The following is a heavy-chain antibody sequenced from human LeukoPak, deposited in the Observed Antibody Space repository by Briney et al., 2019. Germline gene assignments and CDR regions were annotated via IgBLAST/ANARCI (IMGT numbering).Heavy chain of an antibody. V-gene: IGHV4-31*11. D-gene: IGHD4-17*01. CDR2: IYYSGST. J-gene: IGHJ4*02. Sequence: PSETLSLTCAVYGGSFSGYYWSWIRQHPGKGLEWIGYIYYSGSTHYNPSLKSRVTISVDTSKNQFSLKLSSVTAADTAVYYCARGPYGDYGDYWGQGTLVTVSS. CDR1: GGSFSGYY. CDR3: ARGPYGDYGDY.